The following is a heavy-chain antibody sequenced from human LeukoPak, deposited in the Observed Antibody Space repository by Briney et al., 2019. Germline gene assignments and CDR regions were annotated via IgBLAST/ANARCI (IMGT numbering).Heavy chain of an antibody. CDR3: AREVYYDSSGLWAYDY. Sequence: SETLSLTCAVSGYPISSGYYWGWLRQPPGKGLEWIGSTYHSGSTYYNPSLKSRVTISVDTSKNQFSLKLSSVTAADTAVYYCAREVYYDSSGLWAYDYWGQGTLVSVSS. V-gene: IGHV4-38-2*02. J-gene: IGHJ4*02. CDR1: GYPISSGYY. CDR2: TYHSGST. D-gene: IGHD3-22*01.